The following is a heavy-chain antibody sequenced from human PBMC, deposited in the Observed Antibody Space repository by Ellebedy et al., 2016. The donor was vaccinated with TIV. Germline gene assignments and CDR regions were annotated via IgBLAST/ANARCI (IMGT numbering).Heavy chain of an antibody. Sequence: PGGSLRLSCGASGFSLTYYWMNWVRQAPGKGLEWVANIKEDGSVTYYVDSVKGRFTISRDNAKNSVYLQMNNLRGEDTDVHYCARHRVPGDVWGQGTTVTVSS. CDR1: GFSLTYYW. V-gene: IGHV3-7*03. CDR3: ARHRVPGDV. CDR2: IKEDGSVT. J-gene: IGHJ6*02. D-gene: IGHD4/OR15-4a*01.